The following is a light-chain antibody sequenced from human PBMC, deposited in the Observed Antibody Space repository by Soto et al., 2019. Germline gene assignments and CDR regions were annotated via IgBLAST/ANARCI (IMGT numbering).Light chain of an antibody. Sequence: DIQMTQSPSTLSASVGDRVTITCRASQSIKNWLAWYQQKPGEAPKLLIYKASTLESGVPSRFSGSGSGTAFTLTISCLQPDDVATYYCQQYSSYSQFTFGPGTKVDIK. J-gene: IGKJ3*01. CDR3: QQYSSYSQFT. CDR1: QSIKNW. V-gene: IGKV1-5*03. CDR2: KAS.